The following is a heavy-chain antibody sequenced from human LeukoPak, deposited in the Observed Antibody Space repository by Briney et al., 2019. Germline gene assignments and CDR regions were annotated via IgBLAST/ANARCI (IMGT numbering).Heavy chain of an antibody. CDR2: IYYTGST. J-gene: IGHJ1*01. V-gene: IGHV4-39*02. CDR1: GGFISSSSYY. D-gene: IGHD3-22*01. Sequence: WETLSLTCTISGGFISSSSYYWGWIRQPPGKGLEWIGDIYYTGSTYYNASLKSRVSISIDTSNNHFSLKLSSVTAADTALYYCARRRYYDSTGYLDWGQGTLVTVSS. CDR3: ARRRYYDSTGYLD.